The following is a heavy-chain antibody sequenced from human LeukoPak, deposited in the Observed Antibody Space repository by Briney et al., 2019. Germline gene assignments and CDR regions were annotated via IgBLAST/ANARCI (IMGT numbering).Heavy chain of an antibody. Sequence: SVTVSCKAPGGTFSSYAISWVRQAPGQGLEWMGGIIPILGTANYAQKFQGRVTITADKSTSTAYMELSSLRSEDTAVYYCARAGDEGYCSGGSCYTYWGQGTLVTVSS. CDR2: IIPILGTA. CDR1: GGTFSSYA. V-gene: IGHV1-69*10. J-gene: IGHJ4*02. D-gene: IGHD2-15*01. CDR3: ARAGDEGYCSGGSCYTY.